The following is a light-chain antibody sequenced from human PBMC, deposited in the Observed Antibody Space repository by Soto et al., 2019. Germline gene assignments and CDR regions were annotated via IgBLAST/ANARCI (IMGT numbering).Light chain of an antibody. CDR3: SSYTSSSTLYV. CDR2: DVS. Sequence: LTQPASVSGSPGQSITISCTGTSSDFGGYNYVSWYQQHPGKAPKLMIYDVSNRPSGVSNRFPGSKFGNTASLTISGLQAEDEADYYCSSYTSSSTLYVFGTGTKVTVL. V-gene: IGLV2-14*01. J-gene: IGLJ1*01. CDR1: SSDFGGYNY.